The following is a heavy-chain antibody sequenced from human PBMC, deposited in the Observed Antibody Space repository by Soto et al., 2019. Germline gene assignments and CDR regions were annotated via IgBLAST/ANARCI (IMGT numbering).Heavy chain of an antibody. J-gene: IGHJ4*02. Sequence: GGSLRLSCVGSGFTFSSYWMHWVRQAPGRGPVWVSRINPAGSASSYADFVKGRFTVSKDNAKNTLYLEMNSLSAEDTAVYYCATGGYSYGWGYWVQGTLVTVSS. CDR2: INPAGSAS. D-gene: IGHD5-18*01. V-gene: IGHV3-74*01. CDR3: ATGGYSYGWGY. CDR1: GFTFSSYW.